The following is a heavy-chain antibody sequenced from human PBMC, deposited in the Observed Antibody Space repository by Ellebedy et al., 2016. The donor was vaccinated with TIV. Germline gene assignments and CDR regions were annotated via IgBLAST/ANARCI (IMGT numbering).Heavy chain of an antibody. V-gene: IGHV1-46*01. CDR3: ATVQEGGARLRGVNRIDY. D-gene: IGHD3-10*01. J-gene: IGHJ4*02. CDR2: INPRIGRT. CDR1: GYSLTTNY. Sequence: ASVKVSCKASGYSLTTNYMHWVRQAPGQGLEWMGLINPRIGRTAYAQKLEGRVTVTGDTSTNTVYMELRRLTSDDTAMYYCATVQEGGARLRGVNRIDYWGQGTLVTVSS.